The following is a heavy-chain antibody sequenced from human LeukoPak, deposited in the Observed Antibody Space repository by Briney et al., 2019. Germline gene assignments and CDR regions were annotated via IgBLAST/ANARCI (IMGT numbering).Heavy chain of an antibody. CDR2: ISGDSHST. D-gene: IGHD5-18*01. CDR1: GFTFDDYA. V-gene: IGHV3-43*02. Sequence: GGSLRLSCAASGFTFDDYAMHWVRQAPGKGLEWVSLISGDSHSTFYADSVKGRFTISRDNSKNSLYLQMNSLRNDDTASYYCARDTEGYIYGYYYYGMDVWGQGTTVTVSS. J-gene: IGHJ6*02. CDR3: ARDTEGYIYGYYYYGMDV.